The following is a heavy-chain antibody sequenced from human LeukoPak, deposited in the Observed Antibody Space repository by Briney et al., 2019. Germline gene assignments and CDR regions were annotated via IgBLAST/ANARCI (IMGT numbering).Heavy chain of an antibody. Sequence: ASVKVSCKASGYTFTSYGISWVRQAPGQGLEWMGWISAYNGNTNYAQKLQGRVTMTTDTSTSTAYMELRSLRSDDTAVYYCARDLLGSSWDHKPIDFWGQGTLVTVSS. CDR1: GYTFTSYG. D-gene: IGHD6-13*01. CDR2: ISAYNGNT. V-gene: IGHV1-18*01. CDR3: ARDLLGSSWDHKPIDF. J-gene: IGHJ4*02.